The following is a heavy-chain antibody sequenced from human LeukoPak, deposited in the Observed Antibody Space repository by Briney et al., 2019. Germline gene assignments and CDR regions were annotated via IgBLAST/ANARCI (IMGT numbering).Heavy chain of an antibody. Sequence: GGSLRLSCAASGFTVSSTYMSWVRQAPGKGLEWVSIIYSAGSTYYADSVKGRFTISRDNAKNSLYLQMNSLRAEDTAVYYCARDRRYDFWSGTLGKFGYWGQGTLVTVSS. V-gene: IGHV3-53*01. D-gene: IGHD3-3*01. CDR2: IYSAGST. CDR1: GFTVSSTY. J-gene: IGHJ4*02. CDR3: ARDRRYDFWSGTLGKFGY.